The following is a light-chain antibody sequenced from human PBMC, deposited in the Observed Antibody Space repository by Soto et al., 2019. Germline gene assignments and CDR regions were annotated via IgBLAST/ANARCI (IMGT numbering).Light chain of an antibody. Sequence: DIQMTQSPSTVSASVGDRVTITCRASQSISSWLAWYQQKPGKAPKLLIQKASSLESGVPSRFSGSGSGTEFTLAISSLQADDFATEYCRQYSVFSLTFGGGTKVEIK. V-gene: IGKV1-5*03. CDR2: KAS. CDR1: QSISSW. CDR3: RQYSVFSLT. J-gene: IGKJ4*02.